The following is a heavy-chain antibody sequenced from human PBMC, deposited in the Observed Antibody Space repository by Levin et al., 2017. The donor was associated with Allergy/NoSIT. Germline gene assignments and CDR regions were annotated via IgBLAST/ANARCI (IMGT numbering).Heavy chain of an antibody. CDR1: GYTFTSYG. J-gene: IGHJ5*02. V-gene: IGHV1-18*01. CDR3: ARAGGARLVCSSTSCSWFDP. Sequence: ASVKVSCKASGYTFTSYGISWVRQAPGQGLEWMGWISAYNGNTNYAQKLQGRVTMTTDTSTSTAYMELRSLRSDDTAVYYCARAGGARLVCSSTSCSWFDPWGQGTLVTVSS. CDR2: ISAYNGNT. D-gene: IGHD2-2*01.